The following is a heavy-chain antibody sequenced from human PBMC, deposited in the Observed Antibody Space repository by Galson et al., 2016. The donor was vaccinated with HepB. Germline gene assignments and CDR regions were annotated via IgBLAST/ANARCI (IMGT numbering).Heavy chain of an antibody. CDR3: ARDLSGYYYGLDI. V-gene: IGHV3-53*01. CDR1: GFSVSNVY. Sequence: SLRLSCAGSGFSVSNVYMNWVRQSPGKGLEWVSVVYSDGTTYCADSVKGRFAISRDNAKNTLYLQMNSLRAEDTAIYYCARDLSGYYYGLDIWGQGTTVTVSS. CDR2: VYSDGTT. D-gene: IGHD1-26*01. J-gene: IGHJ6*02.